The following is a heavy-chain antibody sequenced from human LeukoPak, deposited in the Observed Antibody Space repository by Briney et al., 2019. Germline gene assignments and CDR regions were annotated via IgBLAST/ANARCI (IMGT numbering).Heavy chain of an antibody. CDR1: GYSISSGYY. CDR3: AREPPDDYGDYSWFDP. Sequence: SETLSLTCAVSGYSISSGYYWSWIRQPAGKGLEWIGRIYTSGSTNYNPSLKSRVTMSVDTSKNQFSLKLSSVTAADTAVYHCAREPPDDYGDYSWFDPWGQGTLVTVSS. J-gene: IGHJ5*02. V-gene: IGHV4-4*07. CDR2: IYTSGST. D-gene: IGHD4-17*01.